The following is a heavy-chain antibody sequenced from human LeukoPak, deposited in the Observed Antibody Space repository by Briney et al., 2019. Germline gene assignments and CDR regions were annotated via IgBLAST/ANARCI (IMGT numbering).Heavy chain of an antibody. CDR2: IYYSGST. J-gene: IGHJ4*02. Sequence: SETLSLTCTVSGCSISSYYWCWLRQPPGKGLEWIGYIYYSGSTNYNPSLKRLVTISVDTSKNQFSMQLTSTTAADTAVYCAASGGSSSDSLPMFDYWGQGTLVTVSS. D-gene: IGHD2-2*01. CDR1: GCSISSYY. V-gene: IGHV4-59*01. CDR3: ASGGSSSDSLPMFDY.